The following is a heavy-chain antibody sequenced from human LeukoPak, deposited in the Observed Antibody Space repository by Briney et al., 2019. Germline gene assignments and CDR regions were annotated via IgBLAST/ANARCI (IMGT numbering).Heavy chain of an antibody. CDR2: ISAYNGNT. CDR3: ARGGSYSSSWYGHLDY. D-gene: IGHD6-13*01. J-gene: IGHJ4*02. CDR1: GFTFTSYG. Sequence: GGSLRLSCAASGFTFTSYGISWVRQAPGQGLEWMGWISAYNGNTNYAQKLQGRVTMTTDTSTSTAYMELRSLRSDDTAVYYCARGGSYSSSWYGHLDYWGQGTLVTVSS. V-gene: IGHV1-18*01.